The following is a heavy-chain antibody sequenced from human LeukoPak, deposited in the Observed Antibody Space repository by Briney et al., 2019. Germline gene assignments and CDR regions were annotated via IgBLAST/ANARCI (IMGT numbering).Heavy chain of an antibody. J-gene: IGHJ4*02. Sequence: PGGSLRLSCAASGFTFTNAWMNWVRQAPGKGLEWVANIKLDGSEKNYVDSVKGRFTISRDNAKNSLYLQMNSLRAEDTAVYYCASGPAALFDYWGQGTLVTVSS. D-gene: IGHD2-2*01. CDR1: GFTFTNAW. CDR2: IKLDGSEK. V-gene: IGHV3-7*01. CDR3: ASGPAALFDY.